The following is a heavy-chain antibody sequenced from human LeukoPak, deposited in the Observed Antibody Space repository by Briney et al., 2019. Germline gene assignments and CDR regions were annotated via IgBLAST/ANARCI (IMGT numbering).Heavy chain of an antibody. CDR2: IYYSGST. D-gene: IGHD2-2*01. CDR3: DRAVRCSSTSCYRPYYYYYMDV. Sequence: SETLSLTCTVSGGSISSGDYYWSWIRQPPGKGLEWIGYIYYSGSTYYNPSLKSRVTISVYTSKNQFSLKLSSVTAADTAVYYCDRAVRCSSTSCYRPYYYYYMDVWGKRTTVSVSS. V-gene: IGHV4-30-4*08. CDR1: GGSISSGDYY. J-gene: IGHJ6*03.